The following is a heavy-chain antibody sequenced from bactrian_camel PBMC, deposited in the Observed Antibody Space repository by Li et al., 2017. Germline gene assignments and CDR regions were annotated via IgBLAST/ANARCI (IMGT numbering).Heavy chain of an antibody. CDR2: IFTGGGNT. Sequence: HVQLVESGGGSVQAGGSLRLSCSAARHRYSNNCMGWFRQPPGKAREGIATIFTGGGNTYYADSVKGRVTISQDYTKNTMYLQMNNLKTEDMAVYYCAPAGRSYVDINCRARLGQGTQVTVS. J-gene: IGHJ4*01. CDR1: RHRYSNNC. D-gene: IGHD6*01. V-gene: IGHV3S54*01.